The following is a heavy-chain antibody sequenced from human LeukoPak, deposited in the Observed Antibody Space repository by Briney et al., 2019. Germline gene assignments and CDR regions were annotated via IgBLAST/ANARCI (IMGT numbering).Heavy chain of an antibody. CDR2: ISGSGRST. CDR1: GFTFSSYA. CDR3: AKDQRYSSSWYD. Sequence: GGSLRLSCAASGFTFSSYAMSWVRQAPGKGLEWVSGISGSGRSTYYADSVKGRFTISRDNSKNTLYVQMNSLRGEDTAVYYCAKDQRYSSSWYDWGQGTLVTVSS. J-gene: IGHJ4*02. V-gene: IGHV3-23*01. D-gene: IGHD6-13*01.